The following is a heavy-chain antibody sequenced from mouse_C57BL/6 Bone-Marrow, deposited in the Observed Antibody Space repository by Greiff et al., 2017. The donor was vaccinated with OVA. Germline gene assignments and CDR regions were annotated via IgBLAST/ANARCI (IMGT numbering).Heavy chain of an antibody. V-gene: IGHV2-2*01. Sequence: VQLQQSGPGLVQPSQSLSITCTVSGFSLTSYGVHWVRQSPGKGLEWLGVIWSGGSTDYNAAFISRLSISKDNSTSQVFFKMNSLQADDTAIYYCARKPDYYGSSYGYFDVWGTGTTVTVSS. CDR2: IWSGGST. J-gene: IGHJ1*03. D-gene: IGHD1-1*01. CDR1: GFSLTSYG. CDR3: ARKPDYYGSSYGYFDV.